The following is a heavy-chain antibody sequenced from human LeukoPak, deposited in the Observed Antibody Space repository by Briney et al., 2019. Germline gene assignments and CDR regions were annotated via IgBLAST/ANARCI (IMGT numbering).Heavy chain of an antibody. Sequence: GGSLRLSCAASGFTFSSYAMHWVRQAPGKGLEWVAVISYDGSNKYYADSVKGRFTISRDNSKNTLYLQMNSLRAEDTAVYYCVGRGYSTSFDYWGQGTLVTVSS. V-gene: IGHV3-30-3*01. CDR2: ISYDGSNK. D-gene: IGHD6-13*01. J-gene: IGHJ4*02. CDR3: VGRGYSTSFDY. CDR1: GFTFSSYA.